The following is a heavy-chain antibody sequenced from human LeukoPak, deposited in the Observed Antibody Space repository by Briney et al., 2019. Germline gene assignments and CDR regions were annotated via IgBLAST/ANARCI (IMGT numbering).Heavy chain of an antibody. CDR2: VSGNGVNT. V-gene: IGHV3-43*02. CDR3: TKDSSSLWYFDF. D-gene: IGHD6-13*01. CDR1: GFTFDNFA. Sequence: GGSLRLSCAASGFTFDNFAMHWVRQTPGKGLEWVSLVSGNGVNTYYADSVKGRFTISRGNSKNSLYLQMNSLRTEDTALYFCTKDSSSLWYFDFWGQGALVTVSS. J-gene: IGHJ4*02.